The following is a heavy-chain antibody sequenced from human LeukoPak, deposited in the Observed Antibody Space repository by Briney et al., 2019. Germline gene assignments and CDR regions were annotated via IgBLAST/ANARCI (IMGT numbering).Heavy chain of an antibody. CDR3: AGSLYYTSGSYKNWFDP. CDR1: GDSISNGGYY. V-gene: IGHV4-31*03. J-gene: IGHJ5*02. D-gene: IGHD3-10*01. CDR2: IYYSGRT. Sequence: KSSETLSLTCTVSGDSISNGGYYWSWLRQNPGKGLEWIGYIYYSGRTYYNPSLKTRVTISVDRSKSQLSLKLNSVTAADTAVYYCAGSLYYTSGSYKNWFDPWGQGTLVTVSS.